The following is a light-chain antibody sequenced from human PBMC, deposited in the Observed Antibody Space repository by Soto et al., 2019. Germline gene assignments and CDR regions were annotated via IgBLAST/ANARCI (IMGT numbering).Light chain of an antibody. CDR2: GAS. J-gene: IGKJ3*01. CDR1: QSVSSNN. CDR3: QQYGRSPFT. Sequence: EIVLTQSPGTLSLSPGERATLSCRASQSVSSNNLAWYQQRPGQAPRVVIYGASTRATGIPERFSGSGSGTDFTLTISSREPEDFAVYYCQQYGRSPFTFGPGTKVDIK. V-gene: IGKV3-20*01.